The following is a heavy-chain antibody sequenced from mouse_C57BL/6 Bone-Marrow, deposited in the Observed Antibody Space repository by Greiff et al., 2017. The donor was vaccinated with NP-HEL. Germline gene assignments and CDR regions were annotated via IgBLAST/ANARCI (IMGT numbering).Heavy chain of an antibody. CDR3: ARHEEEDDDYSWFAY. V-gene: IGHV1-62-2*01. J-gene: IGHJ3*01. CDR2: FYPGSGST. CDR1: GYTFTEYT. Sequence: QVHVQQSGAELVKPGASVKLSCKASGYTFTEYTIHWVKQRSGQGLEWIGWFYPGSGSTKYNEKFKDKATLTADKSSSTVYMELSRLTSEDSAVYFFARHEEEDDDYSWFAYWGQGTLVTVSA. D-gene: IGHD2-3*01.